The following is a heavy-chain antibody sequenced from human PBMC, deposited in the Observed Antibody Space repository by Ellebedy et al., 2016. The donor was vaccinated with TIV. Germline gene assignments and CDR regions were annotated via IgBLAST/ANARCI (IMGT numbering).Heavy chain of an antibody. J-gene: IGHJ4*02. CDR1: GYTFNIYG. CDR3: ARTRCGGGVCYLSDY. V-gene: IGHV1-18*01. CDR2: VSAYNGNT. D-gene: IGHD2-15*01. Sequence: AASVKVSCKASGYTFNIYGISWVRQAPGQGLEWMGWVSAYNGNTHYAEKFQGRVTMTTDTSTSTAYMELRSLRSDDTAVYYCARTRCGGGVCYLSDYWGQGTLVTVSS.